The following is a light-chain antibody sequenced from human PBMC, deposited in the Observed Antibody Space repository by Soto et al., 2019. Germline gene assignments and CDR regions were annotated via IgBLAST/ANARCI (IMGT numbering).Light chain of an antibody. Sequence: EIVMTQSPATLSVSPGDRATLSCRASQSFGSDLAWYQQKPGQAPRLLIYGASTRATGIPARFSGSGSGTDFTLTISSLQSEDFAVYYCQQYGSSPILTFGGGTKVEIK. CDR1: QSFGSD. CDR3: QQYGSSPILT. V-gene: IGKV3-15*01. CDR2: GAS. J-gene: IGKJ4*01.